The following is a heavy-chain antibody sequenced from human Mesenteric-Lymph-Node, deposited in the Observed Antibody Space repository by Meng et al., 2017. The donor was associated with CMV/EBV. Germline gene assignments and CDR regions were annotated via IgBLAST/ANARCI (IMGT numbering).Heavy chain of an antibody. D-gene: IGHD3-22*01. V-gene: IGHV3-7*01. J-gene: IGHJ5*02. CDR2: IKEDGSEK. Sequence: GESLKISCAASGFTFSGFWMSWVRQAPGKGLEWVANIKEDGSEKHYVDSVKGRFTISRDNANYSLCLQMNSLRAEDTAVYYCARAFLPDYYDSSGYSNWFDPWGQGTLVTVSS. CDR1: GFTFSGFW. CDR3: ARAFLPDYYDSSGYSNWFDP.